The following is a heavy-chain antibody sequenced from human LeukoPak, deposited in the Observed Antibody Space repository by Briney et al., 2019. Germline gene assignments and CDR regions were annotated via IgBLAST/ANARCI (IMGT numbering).Heavy chain of an antibody. D-gene: IGHD2-15*01. V-gene: IGHV4-59*08. CDR2: IYYSGST. CDR1: GGSISSYY. J-gene: IGHJ4*02. Sequence: PSETLSLTCTVSGGSISSYYWSWIRQPPGKGLEWIGYIYYSGSTNYNPSLKSRVTISVDTSKNQFSLKLSSVTAADTAVYYCATMGYCSGGSCPATDYFDYWGQGTLVTVSS. CDR3: ATMGYCSGGSCPATDYFDY.